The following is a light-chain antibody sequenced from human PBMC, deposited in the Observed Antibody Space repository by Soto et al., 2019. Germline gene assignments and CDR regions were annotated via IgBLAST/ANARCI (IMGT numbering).Light chain of an antibody. J-gene: IGKJ1*01. CDR2: GAS. Sequence: EIVLTQSPGTLSLSPGERATLSCRASQSVSSSYLAWYQQKPGQAPRLFIYGASTRATGIPDRFSGSGSGTDFTLSISRLEPEDFAVYYCQQYDSSPWTFGQGTKVDIK. CDR1: QSVSSSY. V-gene: IGKV3-20*01. CDR3: QQYDSSPWT.